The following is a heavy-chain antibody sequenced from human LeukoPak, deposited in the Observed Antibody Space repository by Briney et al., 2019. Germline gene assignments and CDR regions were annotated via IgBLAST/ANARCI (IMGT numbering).Heavy chain of an antibody. CDR1: GGSISSSSYY. CDR3: ARAEFGYSYGHFDY. D-gene: IGHD5-18*01. V-gene: IGHV4-39*01. CDR2: IYYSGST. J-gene: IGHJ4*02. Sequence: PSETLSLTCTVSGGSISSSSYYWGWIRQPPGKGLEWIGSIYYSGSTYYNPSLKSRVTISVDTSKNQFSLKLSSVTAADTAVYYCARAEFGYSYGHFDYWGQGILVTVSS.